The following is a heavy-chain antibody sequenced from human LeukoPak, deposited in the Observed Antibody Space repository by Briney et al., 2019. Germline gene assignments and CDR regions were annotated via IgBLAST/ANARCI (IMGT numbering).Heavy chain of an antibody. CDR1: GGSITSGDYY. Sequence: SETLSLTCTVSGGSITSGDYYWSWIRQPPGKGLEWIGYIYFNGNTYYNPSLKSRVTISVDTSKNQFSLKLNSVTAADTAVYYCAGKYYYDSSGYFYVDYWGQGSLVTVSS. J-gene: IGHJ4*02. D-gene: IGHD3-22*01. V-gene: IGHV4-30-4*08. CDR2: IYFNGNT. CDR3: AGKYYYDSSGYFYVDY.